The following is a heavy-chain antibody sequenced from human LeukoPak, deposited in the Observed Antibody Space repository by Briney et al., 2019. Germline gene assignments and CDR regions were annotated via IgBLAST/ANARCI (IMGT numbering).Heavy chain of an antibody. CDR3: ARDQGLNWNYDFFYY. Sequence: PSETLSLTCTVSGGSISSNYWRWIRQAAGKGLEWNGRIYISGRTNYNPSLKSRVTLSLDTSKNHISLRLSSVTAADTAVYYCARDQGLNWNYDFFYYWVHGTLVTVSS. CDR2: IYISGRT. CDR1: GGSISSNY. J-gene: IGHJ4*01. V-gene: IGHV4-4*07. D-gene: IGHD1-7*01.